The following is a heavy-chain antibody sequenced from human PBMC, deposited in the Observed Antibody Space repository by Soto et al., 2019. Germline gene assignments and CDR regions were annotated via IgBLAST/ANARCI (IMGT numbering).Heavy chain of an antibody. J-gene: IGHJ4*02. D-gene: IGHD4-4*01. Sequence: SETLSLTCTVSGGSISIYYWSWIRHPPGKGLEWVGYIYYSGSTNYNPSLKSRVTISVDTSKNQFSLKLSSVTAADTAVYYCAREDGNSGYFDYWGQGTLVTVSS. CDR1: GGSISIYY. CDR2: IYYSGST. CDR3: AREDGNSGYFDY. V-gene: IGHV4-59*01.